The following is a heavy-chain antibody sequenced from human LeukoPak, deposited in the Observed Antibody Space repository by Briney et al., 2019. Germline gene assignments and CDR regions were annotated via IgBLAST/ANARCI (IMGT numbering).Heavy chain of an antibody. CDR3: ASSPMGGYDFELDY. Sequence: GASVKVSCKASGGTFSSYAISWVRQAPGQGLEWMGRIIPILGIANYAQKFQGRVTITADKSTSTAYMELSSLRSEDTAVYYCASSPMGGYDFELDYWGQGTLVTVSS. J-gene: IGHJ4*02. CDR2: IIPILGIA. CDR1: GGTFSSYA. V-gene: IGHV1-69*04. D-gene: IGHD5-12*01.